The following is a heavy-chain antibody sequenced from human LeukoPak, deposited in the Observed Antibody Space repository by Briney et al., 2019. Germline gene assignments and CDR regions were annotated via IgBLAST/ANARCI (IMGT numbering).Heavy chain of an antibody. CDR2: IYYSGST. J-gene: IGHJ4*02. Sequence: SETLSLTCTVSGGSISSYYWSWIRQLPGKGLEWIGYIYYSGSTNYNPSLKSRVTISVDTSKNQFSLKLSSVTAADTTVYYCARDTRSGYLDYWGQGTLVTVSS. D-gene: IGHD3-22*01. CDR3: ARDTRSGYLDY. V-gene: IGHV4-59*01. CDR1: GGSISSYY.